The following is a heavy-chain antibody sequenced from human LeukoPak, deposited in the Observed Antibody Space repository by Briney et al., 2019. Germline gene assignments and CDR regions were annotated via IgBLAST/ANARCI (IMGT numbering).Heavy chain of an antibody. Sequence: GGSLRLSCAASGFTFSSYVMTWVRQAPGKGLEWVSSISGSGESTYYADSVKGRFTISRDNSKSTLHVQMNRLRVEDTAVYYCAKCMSGSGVCLNFDSWGQGILVTVSS. D-gene: IGHD2-21*02. J-gene: IGHJ4*02. CDR2: ISGSGEST. V-gene: IGHV3-23*01. CDR3: AKCMSGSGVCLNFDS. CDR1: GFTFSSYV.